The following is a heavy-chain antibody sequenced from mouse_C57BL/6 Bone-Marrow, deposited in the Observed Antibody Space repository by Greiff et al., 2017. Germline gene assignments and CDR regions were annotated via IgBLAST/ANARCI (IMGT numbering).Heavy chain of an antibody. V-gene: IGHV5-17*01. CDR3: ATGTAQASFAY. J-gene: IGHJ3*01. CDR2: ISSGRSTI. Sequence: EVMLVESGGGLVKPGGSLKLSCAASGFTFSDSGMHWVRQAPEKGLEWVAYISSGRSTIYYADTVKGRFTISRDNAKITLFQQMTSLRSEDTTMYYCATGTAQASFAYWGQGTLVTVSA. D-gene: IGHD3-2*02. CDR1: GFTFSDSG.